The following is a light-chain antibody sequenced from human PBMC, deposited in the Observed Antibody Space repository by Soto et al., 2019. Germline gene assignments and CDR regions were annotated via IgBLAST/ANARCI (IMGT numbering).Light chain of an antibody. CDR1: SSDVGGYNY. CDR3: TSKTSSTYVV. J-gene: IGLJ2*01. Sequence: QSALTQPASVSGSPGQSITISCTGTSSDVGGYNYVSWYQQHPGKAPKLMIYEVSNRPSGVSNRFSGSKSRNTASLTISGLQAEDEADYYCTSKTSSTYVVFGGGTKLTVL. V-gene: IGLV2-14*01. CDR2: EVS.